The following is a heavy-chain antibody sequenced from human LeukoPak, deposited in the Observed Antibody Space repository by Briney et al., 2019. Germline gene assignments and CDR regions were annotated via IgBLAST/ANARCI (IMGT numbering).Heavy chain of an antibody. CDR2: IYYSGST. V-gene: IGHV4-39*07. D-gene: IGHD6-13*01. J-gene: IGHJ6*03. CDR3: ARVSSVYGSSSWYGYYYMDV. Sequence: GSLRLSCAASGFTFSSYAMTWVRQPPGKGLEWIGSIYYSGSTYYNPSLKSRVTISADRSKNQFSLKLNSVIAADTAVYYCARVSSVYGSSSWYGYYYMDVWGKGTTVTVSS. CDR1: GFTFSSYA.